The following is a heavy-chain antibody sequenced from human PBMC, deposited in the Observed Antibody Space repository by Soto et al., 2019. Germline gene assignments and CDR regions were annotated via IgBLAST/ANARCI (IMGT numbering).Heavy chain of an antibody. J-gene: IGHJ4*02. CDR2: MDDSGSF. Sequence: QVQLQESGPGLVKPSQTLCITCTVSGGSISGGGFYWSWIRHRPGKGLEWIGYMDDSGSFYDNPSRKGCVMISADTSKSQFSLSVSYVTAAETAVYYCARAPETPPIVRVVVPYFFDSWGQGTLVTVSS. CDR1: GGSISGGGFY. D-gene: IGHD3-16*02. CDR3: ARAPETPPIVRVVVPYFFDS. V-gene: IGHV4-31*03.